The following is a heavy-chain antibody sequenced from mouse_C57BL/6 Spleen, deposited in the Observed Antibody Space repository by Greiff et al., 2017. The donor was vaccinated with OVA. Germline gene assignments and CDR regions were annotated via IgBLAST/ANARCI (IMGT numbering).Heavy chain of an antibody. V-gene: IGHV1-72*01. Sequence: QVQLQQPGAELVKPGASVKLSCKASGYTFPSYWMHWVKQRPGRGLEWIGRIDPNSGGTKYNEKFKSKATLTVDKPSSTAYMQLSSLTSEDSAVYDCARDYWLREEYYFDYWGQGTTLTVSS. CDR3: ARDYWLREEYYFDY. CDR1: GYTFPSYW. CDR2: IDPNSGGT. J-gene: IGHJ2*01. D-gene: IGHD2-2*01.